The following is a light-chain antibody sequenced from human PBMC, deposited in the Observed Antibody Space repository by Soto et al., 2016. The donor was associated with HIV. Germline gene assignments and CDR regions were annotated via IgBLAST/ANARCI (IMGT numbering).Light chain of an antibody. CDR3: QQYKSYPYT. J-gene: IGKJ2*01. CDR1: QRISSW. Sequence: DIQMTQSPSTLSASVRDRVTITCRASQRISSWLAWYQQKPGKAPKLLIYKASSLESGVPSRFSGSGSGTEFTLTISSLQPDDCATYYCQQYKSYPYTFGQGTKLEIK. CDR2: KAS. V-gene: IGKV1-5*03.